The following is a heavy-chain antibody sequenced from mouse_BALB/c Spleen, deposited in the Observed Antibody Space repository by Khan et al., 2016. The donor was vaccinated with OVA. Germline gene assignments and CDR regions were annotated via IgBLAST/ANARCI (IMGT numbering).Heavy chain of an antibody. V-gene: IGHV1-4*01. CDR1: GYTFTSHT. CDR2: INPRSDYT. D-gene: IGHD2-14*01. J-gene: IGHJ4*01. CDR3: ARRTTEYALDY. Sequence: VELVESGAELARPGASVKMSCKASGYTFTSHTMYWVKQRPGQGLEWIGYINPRSDYTQYNQKFNDKATLTADISSSTAYMQLSSLTSEDSAVYYCARRTTEYALDYWGQGTSVTVSS.